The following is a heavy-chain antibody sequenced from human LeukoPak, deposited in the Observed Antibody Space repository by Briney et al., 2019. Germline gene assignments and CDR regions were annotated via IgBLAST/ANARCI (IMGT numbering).Heavy chain of an antibody. V-gene: IGHV4-59*01. CDR1: GGSFSTYY. D-gene: IGHD3-22*01. Sequence: SETLSLTCAVYGGSFSTYYWSWIRQPPGKGLEWIGYIYYSGNTNFNPALKSRVTMSVDTSKNQFSLKLSSVTAADTAVYYCARDKGEYYDSSGYLDYWGQGTLVTVSS. CDR3: ARDKGEYYDSSGYLDY. CDR2: IYYSGNT. J-gene: IGHJ4*02.